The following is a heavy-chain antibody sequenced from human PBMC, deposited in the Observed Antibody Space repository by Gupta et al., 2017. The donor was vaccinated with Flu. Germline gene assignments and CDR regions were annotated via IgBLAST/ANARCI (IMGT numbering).Heavy chain of an antibody. CDR2: MNPNNGNA. D-gene: IGHD6-13*01. V-gene: IGHV1-8*01. Sequence: QVQLVQSGAAVKKPGASVKVSCKASGYTFTSYDLMWVRQAPGQGLERMGTMNPNNGNADYAQGFQGRVTMTRDTSINTAYVELSGLRSEDTAVYYCARVGSSYGLDVWGLGTTVTVSS. CDR1: GYTFTSYD. CDR3: ARVGSSYGLDV. J-gene: IGHJ6*02.